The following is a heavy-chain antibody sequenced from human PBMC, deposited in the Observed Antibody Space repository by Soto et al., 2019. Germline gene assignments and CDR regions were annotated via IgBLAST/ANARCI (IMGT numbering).Heavy chain of an antibody. CDR1: GFTFSSYA. CDR2: ISYDGSNK. J-gene: IGHJ4*02. Sequence: GGSLRLSCAASGFTFSSYAMHWVRQAPGKGLEWVAVISYDGSNKYYADSVKGRFTIPRDNSKNTLYLQMNSLRAEDTAVYYCARGVRVTGTTFDYWGQGTLVTVSS. D-gene: IGHD1-7*01. CDR3: ARGVRVTGTTFDY. V-gene: IGHV3-30-3*01.